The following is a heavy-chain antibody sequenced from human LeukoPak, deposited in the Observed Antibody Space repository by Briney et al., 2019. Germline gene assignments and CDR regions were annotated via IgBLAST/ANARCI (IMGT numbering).Heavy chain of an antibody. V-gene: IGHV3-48*01. J-gene: IGHJ4*02. D-gene: IGHD2-2*01. CDR2: ISSSSSNI. CDR3: ARDISRAVPAASLLGGRDY. Sequence: GGSLRLSCAASGFTFSSYAMNWVRQVPGKGLEWVSYISSSSSNIYYADSVKGRFTISRDNAKNSLYLQMNSLRAEDTAVYYCARDISRAVPAASLLGGRDYRGQGTLVTVSS. CDR1: GFTFSSYA.